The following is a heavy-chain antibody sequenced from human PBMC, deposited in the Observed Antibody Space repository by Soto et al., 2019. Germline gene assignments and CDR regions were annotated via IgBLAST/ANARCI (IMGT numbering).Heavy chain of an antibody. CDR2: ISSSGDTT. Sequence: QVQLVESGGGLVKPGGSLRLSCAASGFTFSDSYMNWIRQAPGKGLEWVSYISSSGDTTYYADSVKGRVTISRDNAKNSLYLQMNNLRDDDTALYYCERDLGYYDSSGYFDYWGQGSLSTVSS. J-gene: IGHJ4*02. D-gene: IGHD3-22*01. CDR3: ERDLGYYDSSGYFDY. V-gene: IGHV3-11*01. CDR1: GFTFSDSY.